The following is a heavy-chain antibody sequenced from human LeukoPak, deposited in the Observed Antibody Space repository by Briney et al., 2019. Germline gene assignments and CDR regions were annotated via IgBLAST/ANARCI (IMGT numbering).Heavy chain of an antibody. CDR3: ARSWDYGSDRGNFDH. D-gene: IGHD4-17*01. J-gene: IGHJ4*02. CDR1: GYTFTSYY. CDR2: INPSGGST. V-gene: IGHV1-46*01. Sequence: GASVKVSCKASGYTFTSYYMHWVRQAPGQGLEWMGIINPSGGSTIYAQKFQGRVTMTTDTSTITVYRELRDLRSDDTAVYYCARSWDYGSDRGNFDHWGQGTLVSVSS.